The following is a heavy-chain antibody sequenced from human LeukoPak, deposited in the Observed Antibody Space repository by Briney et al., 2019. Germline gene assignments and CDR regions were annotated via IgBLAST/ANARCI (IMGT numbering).Heavy chain of an antibody. CDR3: ARRAYSYGYVWFDP. CDR1: GGSFSGYY. J-gene: IGHJ5*02. CDR2: INHTEST. D-gene: IGHD5-18*01. V-gene: IGHV4-34*01. Sequence: SETLSLTCAVYGGSFSGYYWSWIRQPPGKGLEWIGEINHTESTNYNPSLKSRVTISVDTSKNQFSLKLSSVTAADTAVYYCARRAYSYGYVWFDPWGQGTLVTVSS.